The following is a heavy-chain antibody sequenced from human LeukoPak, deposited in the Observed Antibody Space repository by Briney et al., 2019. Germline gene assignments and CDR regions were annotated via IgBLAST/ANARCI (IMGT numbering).Heavy chain of an antibody. CDR1: GYTFTSYD. V-gene: IGHV1-8*01. Sequence: ASVKVSCKASGYTFTSYDINWVRQATGQGLEWMGWMNPNSGNTGYAQKFQGRVTMTRNTSISTAYMELSSLRSEDTAVYYCARRVVVTAKFNDAFDIWGQGTMVTVSS. CDR3: ARRVVVTAKFNDAFDI. J-gene: IGHJ3*02. D-gene: IGHD2-21*02. CDR2: MNPNSGNT.